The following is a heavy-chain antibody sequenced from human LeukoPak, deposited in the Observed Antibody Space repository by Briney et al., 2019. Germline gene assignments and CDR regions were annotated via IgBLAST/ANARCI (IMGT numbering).Heavy chain of an antibody. CDR1: GFTFSESW. CDR3: AREMYYYGSGSYGRDY. CDR2: LNLDGSDK. J-gene: IGHJ4*02. D-gene: IGHD3-10*01. V-gene: IGHV3-7*01. Sequence: GGSLRLSCVVSGFTFSESWMSWVRQAPGKGLGWVASLNLDGSDKYYVDSVKGRFTISRDNAKNSLYLQMNSLRAEDTAVYYCAREMYYYGSGSYGRDYWGQGTLVTVSS.